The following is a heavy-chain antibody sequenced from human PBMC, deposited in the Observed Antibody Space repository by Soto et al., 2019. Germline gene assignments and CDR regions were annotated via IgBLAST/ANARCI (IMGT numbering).Heavy chain of an antibody. CDR2: ISSTTNYI. Sequence: EVQLVESGGGLVKPGGSLRLSCAASGFTFTRYSMNWVRQAPGKGLVWVSSISSTTNYIYYADSMKGRFTVSRDNAKNSVYLEMNSLSAEDTALYYCARESEDLTSNFDYWGQGTLVTVSS. J-gene: IGHJ4*02. CDR1: GFTFTRYS. CDR3: ARESEDLTSNFDY. V-gene: IGHV3-21*01.